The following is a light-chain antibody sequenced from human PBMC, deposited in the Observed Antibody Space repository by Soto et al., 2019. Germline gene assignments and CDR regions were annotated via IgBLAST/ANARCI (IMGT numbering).Light chain of an antibody. CDR2: KAS. CDR3: QHYNSYSEA. CDR1: QTISSW. V-gene: IGKV1-5*03. Sequence: DIKMTQSPSTLSGTVGDRVTITCLASQTISSWLAWYQQKPGKAPKLLIYKASTLKSGVPSRFSGSGSGTEFTLTNSSLQPDDFATYYCQHYNSYSEAFGQGTKVDI. J-gene: IGKJ1*01.